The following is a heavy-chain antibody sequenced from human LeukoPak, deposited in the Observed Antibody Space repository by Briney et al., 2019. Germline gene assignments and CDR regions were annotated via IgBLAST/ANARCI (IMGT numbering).Heavy chain of an antibody. J-gene: IGHJ4*02. CDR3: ARGVLWYYYDSSGYTLQRGYYFDY. CDR2: IKQDGSEK. CDR1: GFTFSSYR. D-gene: IGHD3-22*01. V-gene: IGHV3-7*01. Sequence: GGSLRLSCAASGFTFSSYRMSWVRQAPGKGLEWVANIKQDGSEKYYVDSVKGRFTISRDNAKNSLYLQMNSLRAEDTAVYYCARGVLWYYYDSSGYTLQRGYYFDYWGQGTLVTVSS.